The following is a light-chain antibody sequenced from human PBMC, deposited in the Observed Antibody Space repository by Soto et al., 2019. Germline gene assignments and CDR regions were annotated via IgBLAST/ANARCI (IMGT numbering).Light chain of an antibody. CDR2: EVS. CDR3: SLYTSENAYV. CDR1: SSDIGGNNY. J-gene: IGLJ1*01. V-gene: IGLV2-14*01. Sequence: QSVLTQPASVSGSPGQSVSISCTGTSSDIGGNNYVSWYQQHPGTAPKLMIYEVSKRPPGVPDRFSGSKSGNTASLTISGLQAADEADYYCSLYTSENAYVFGTGTKVTVL.